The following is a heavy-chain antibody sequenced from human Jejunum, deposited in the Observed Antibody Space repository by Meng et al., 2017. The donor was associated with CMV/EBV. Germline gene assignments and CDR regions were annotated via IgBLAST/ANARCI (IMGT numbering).Heavy chain of an antibody. V-gene: IGHV4-59*01. CDR1: GAPISRYS. Sequence: GAPISRYSWSWIRQPPGKGLVWIGFIYYSGSTSYNPSLASRVTMSADTSRNQVSMNLKSVTAADTGVYYCARFSATGAYYYGMDVWGQGTTVTVSS. CDR3: ARFSATGAYYYGMDV. J-gene: IGHJ6*02. D-gene: IGHD1-1*01. CDR2: IYYSGST.